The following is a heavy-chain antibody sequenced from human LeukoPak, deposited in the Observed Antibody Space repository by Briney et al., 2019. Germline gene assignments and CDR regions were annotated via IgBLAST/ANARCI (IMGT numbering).Heavy chain of an antibody. CDR1: FATIRSSSYY. V-gene: IGHV4-39*01. Sequence: SEARSVPSSVPFATIRSSSYYLTWMRKTPGKILVGLWSIYYRGSSYYNPSLKIRFTISVDTSKNQFSLKLSSVTAADTAVYYCARHRDGYKYYFDYWGQGTLVTVCS. J-gene: IGHJ4*02. CDR2: IYYRGSS. CDR3: ARHRDGYKYYFDY. D-gene: IGHD5-24*01.